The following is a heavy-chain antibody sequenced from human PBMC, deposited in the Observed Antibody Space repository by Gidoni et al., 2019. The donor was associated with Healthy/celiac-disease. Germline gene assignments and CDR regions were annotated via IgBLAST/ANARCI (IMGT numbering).Heavy chain of an antibody. D-gene: IGHD3-10*01. CDR2: IYYSGST. CDR1: GGSISSSSYY. CDR3: ARAFEGAGSLMDV. J-gene: IGHJ6*02. V-gene: IGHV4-39*07. Sequence: QLQLQESGPGLVKPSETLSLTCTVSGGSISSSSYYWGWIRQPPGKGLEWIGSIYYSGSTYYNPSLKSRVTISVDTSKNQFSLKLSSVTAADTAVYYCARAFEGAGSLMDVWGQGTTVTVSS.